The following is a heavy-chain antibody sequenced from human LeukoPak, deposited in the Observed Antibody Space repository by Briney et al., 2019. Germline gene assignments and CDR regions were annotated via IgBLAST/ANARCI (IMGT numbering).Heavy chain of an antibody. J-gene: IGHJ4*02. D-gene: IGHD4-17*01. Sequence: GGSLRLSCAVSGFTFSTFGMHWVRQAPGKGLEWVAVISNDGSNKYYADSVKGRFTISRDNSKNTLYLQMNRLRAEDAAVYYCAKEITVRQNYWGQGTLVTVSS. CDR1: GFTFSTFG. CDR2: ISNDGSNK. CDR3: AKEITVRQNY. V-gene: IGHV3-30*18.